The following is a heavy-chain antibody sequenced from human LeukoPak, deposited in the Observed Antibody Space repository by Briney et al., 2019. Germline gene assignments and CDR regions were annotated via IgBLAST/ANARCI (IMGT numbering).Heavy chain of an antibody. J-gene: IGHJ4*02. Sequence: GGSLRLSCAASGFTFSSYSMNWVRQAPGKGLEWVSSISSSSYYIYYADSVKGRFTISRDNAKNSLYLQMNSLRAEDTALYYCARSIVGAATLSPYYFDYWGQGTLVTVSS. CDR3: ARSIVGAATLSPYYFDY. CDR1: GFTFSSYS. V-gene: IGHV3-21*04. D-gene: IGHD1-26*01. CDR2: ISSSSYYI.